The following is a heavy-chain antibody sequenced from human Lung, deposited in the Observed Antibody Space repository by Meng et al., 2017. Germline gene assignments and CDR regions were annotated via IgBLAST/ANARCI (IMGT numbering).Heavy chain of an antibody. Sequence: QGRQMQSGPGVKKPGASGKVSFKASGYTFAAYWIQWVRQAPGQGLEWMGRIDPKSDNTHYAQKFQGRVTMTRDTSISTAYMELSGLRSDDTAVYYCARDEDISAAGYLLGDFWGQGTLVTVSS. J-gene: IGHJ4*02. V-gene: IGHV1-2*06. CDR2: IDPKSDNT. D-gene: IGHD6-13*01. CDR3: ARDEDISAAGYLLGDF. CDR1: GYTFAAYW.